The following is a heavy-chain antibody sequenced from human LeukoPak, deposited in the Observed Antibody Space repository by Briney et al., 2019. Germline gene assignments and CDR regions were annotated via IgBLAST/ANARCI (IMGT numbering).Heavy chain of an antibody. Sequence: GGSLRLSCTVSGFSVSAIYLSWVRQVPGKGLQWVSGIYSAGTSFHAESLEGRFTVSRDFSKNILYLQMNSLRAEDTGVYYCARDRGVYSRTLEDWGQGTLVTVSS. CDR3: ARDRGVYSRTLED. D-gene: IGHD6-13*01. V-gene: IGHV3-53*01. CDR2: IYSAGTS. J-gene: IGHJ4*02. CDR1: GFSVSAIY.